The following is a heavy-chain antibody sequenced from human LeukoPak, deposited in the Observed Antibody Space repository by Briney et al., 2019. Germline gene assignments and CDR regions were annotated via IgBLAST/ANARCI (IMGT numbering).Heavy chain of an antibody. CDR2: TSGSGVNS. CDR3: AKEYSGYDFDY. D-gene: IGHD5-12*01. Sequence: GGSLRLSCAAPGFTLRSYDMSWVRQAPGKGLEWVAATSGSGVNSYYADSVRGRFTISRDNSQNTLYLQMDSLRAEDTALYYCAKEYSGYDFDYWGQGTLVTVSS. V-gene: IGHV3-23*01. CDR1: GFTLRSYD. J-gene: IGHJ4*02.